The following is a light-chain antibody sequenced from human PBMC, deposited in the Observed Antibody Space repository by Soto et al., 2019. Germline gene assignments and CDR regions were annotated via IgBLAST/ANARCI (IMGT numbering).Light chain of an antibody. Sequence: QSVLSHPPSVSWSPGQSISISCAGSSNDIGTYEYVSWHQHHPGRAPKLIIFGVNDRPSGISDRFSGSKSGNTASLTIFGLQLEDEAVYYCSSYTTGSTLPWVFGTGTKVTAL. CDR3: SSYTTGSTLPWV. V-gene: IGLV2-14*01. CDR1: SNDIGTYEY. J-gene: IGLJ1*01. CDR2: GVN.